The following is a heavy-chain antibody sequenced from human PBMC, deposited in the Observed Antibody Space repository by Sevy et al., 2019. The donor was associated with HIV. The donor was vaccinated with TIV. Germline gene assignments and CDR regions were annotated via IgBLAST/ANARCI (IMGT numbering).Heavy chain of an antibody. J-gene: IGHJ4*02. CDR3: ARVLYYDFWSGYYSMGFDY. CDR2: IKQDGSEK. CDR1: GFTFSSYW. Sequence: GGSLGLSCAASGFTFSSYWMSWVRQAPGKGLEWVANIKQDGSEKYYVDSVKGRFTISRDNAKNSLYLQMNSLRAEDTAVYYCARVLYYDFWSGYYSMGFDYWGQGTLVTVSS. D-gene: IGHD3-3*01. V-gene: IGHV3-7*01.